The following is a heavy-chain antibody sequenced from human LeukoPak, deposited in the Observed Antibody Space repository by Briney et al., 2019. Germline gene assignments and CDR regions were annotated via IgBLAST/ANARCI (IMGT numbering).Heavy chain of an antibody. CDR1: GYTFSNFY. D-gene: IGHD3-22*01. Sequence: ASVKVSCKASGYTFSNFYMNWVRQAPGQGLEWMGILNPSGGSTRYAQKFQGRVTMTRDTSTSTVYMELSSLRSEDTAAYYCARGSSSGAYYFDYWGQGALVTVSS. CDR2: LNPSGGST. J-gene: IGHJ4*02. V-gene: IGHV1-46*01. CDR3: ARGSSSGAYYFDY.